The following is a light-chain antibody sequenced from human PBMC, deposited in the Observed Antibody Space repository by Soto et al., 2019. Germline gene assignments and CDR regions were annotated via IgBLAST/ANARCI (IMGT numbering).Light chain of an antibody. CDR2: VAS. Sequence: DIQMTQSPSSLCASLGDTVTISCRASQNIENYLHWYQQKAGKAPEVLLYVASVLKDGVSSRFSGSGYGTDFTLTITNLQPEDFAMYYCQQSFSSPPITFGQGTRLDIK. V-gene: IGKV1-39*01. J-gene: IGKJ5*01. CDR3: QQSFSSPPIT. CDR1: QNIENY.